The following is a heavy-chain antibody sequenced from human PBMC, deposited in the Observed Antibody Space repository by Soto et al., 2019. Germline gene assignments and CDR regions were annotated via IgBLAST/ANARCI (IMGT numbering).Heavy chain of an antibody. D-gene: IGHD3-10*01. CDR1: VIGDG. CDR3: ARRGPQYMDV. V-gene: IGHV1-18*01. CDR2: INVYNDNT. Sequence: QDQLVQSGAEVKKPGASVKVCCKAFVIGDGISWVRQAPGQGLEWMGWINVYNDNTEYAPKFQGRVTMTTDTSTNTVYMELRSLRSDDTAVYYCARRGPQYMDVWGKGTTVTVSS. J-gene: IGHJ6*04.